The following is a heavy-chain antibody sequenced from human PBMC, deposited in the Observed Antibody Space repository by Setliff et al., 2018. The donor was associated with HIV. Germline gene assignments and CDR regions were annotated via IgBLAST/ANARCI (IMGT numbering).Heavy chain of an antibody. CDR1: GYSFSSYE. V-gene: IGHV3-72*01. Sequence: GGSLRLSCAGSGYSFSSYEMNWVRQAPGKGLEWVGRIRNKANSYTTEYAASVKGRFTISRDESKNSVDLQMNSLKTEDTAVYYCARDMRDSSGHYFEDYWGQGTLVTVSS. J-gene: IGHJ4*02. D-gene: IGHD3-22*01. CDR3: ARDMRDSSGHYFEDY. CDR2: IRNKANSYTT.